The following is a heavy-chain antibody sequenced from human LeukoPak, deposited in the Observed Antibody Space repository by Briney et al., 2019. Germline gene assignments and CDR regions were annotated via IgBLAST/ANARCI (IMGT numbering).Heavy chain of an antibody. CDR2: INWNGGST. J-gene: IGHJ6*03. V-gene: IGHV3-20*04. D-gene: IGHD6-19*01. CDR1: GFTFDDHG. CDR3: ARMAGAGYYFYMDV. Sequence: GGSLRLSCAASGFTFDDHGMSWVRHAPGKGLEWVSGINWNGGSTGYGDSVKGRFTISRDNAKNSLYLQMNSLRAEDTALYYCARMAGAGYYFYMDVWGKGTTVTVSS.